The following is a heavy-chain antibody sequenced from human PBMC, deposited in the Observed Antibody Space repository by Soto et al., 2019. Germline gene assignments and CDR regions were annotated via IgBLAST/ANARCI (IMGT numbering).Heavy chain of an antibody. Sequence: GGSLRLSCAASGFTFSSYAMNWVRQAPGKGLEWVSTISASSETWYADSVKGRFIISRDNAQNSLFLQMNTLRPEDSAIYYCARVAYWGPGTQVTVSS. V-gene: IGHV3-23*01. CDR3: ARVAY. J-gene: IGHJ4*02. CDR1: GFTFSSYA. CDR2: ISASSET.